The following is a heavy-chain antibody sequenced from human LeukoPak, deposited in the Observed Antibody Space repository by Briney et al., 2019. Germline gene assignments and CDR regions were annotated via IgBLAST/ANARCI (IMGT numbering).Heavy chain of an antibody. CDR3: ARMFGGYCSGGSCYKAFDI. D-gene: IGHD2-15*01. J-gene: IGHJ3*02. CDR2: INHSGST. CDR1: GGSFSGYY. V-gene: IGHV4-34*01. Sequence: SETLSLTCAVYGGSFSGYYWSWIRQPPGKGLEWIGEINHSGSTNSNPSLKSRVTISVDTSKNQLSLKLRSVTAADTAVYYCARMFGGYCSGGSCYKAFDIWGQGTMVTVSS.